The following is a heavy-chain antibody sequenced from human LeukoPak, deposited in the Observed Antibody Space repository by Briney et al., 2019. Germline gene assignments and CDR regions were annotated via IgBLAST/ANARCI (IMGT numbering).Heavy chain of an antibody. CDR1: GFTFSDHW. V-gene: IGHV3-7*03. J-gene: IGHJ4*02. D-gene: IGHD2-21*01. Sequence: GGSLRLSCAASGFTFSDHWMHWVRQAPGKGLEWVAIMNHDGSEKAYVDSVKGRFTISRDNAKNSLYLQMISLRAEDTAVYYCARDDWRRLDYWGQGTQVTVSS. CDR3: ARDDWRRLDY. CDR2: MNHDGSEK.